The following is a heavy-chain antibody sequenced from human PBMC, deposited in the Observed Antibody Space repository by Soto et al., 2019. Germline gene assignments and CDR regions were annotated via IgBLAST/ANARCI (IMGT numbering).Heavy chain of an antibody. CDR2: IYYSGST. CDR1: GGSISSGDHF. D-gene: IGHD2-15*01. J-gene: IGHJ5*02. V-gene: IGHV4-30-4*01. Sequence: QVQLLESGPGLVKPSETLSLTCTVSGGSISSGDHFWTWIRQPPGKGLEWIGYIYYSGSTYYNPSLKSRVTISVDTSKNQFSLKLSSVTAADTAVYYCARESLYCSGGSCMENWFDPWGQGTLVTVSS. CDR3: ARESLYCSGGSCMENWFDP.